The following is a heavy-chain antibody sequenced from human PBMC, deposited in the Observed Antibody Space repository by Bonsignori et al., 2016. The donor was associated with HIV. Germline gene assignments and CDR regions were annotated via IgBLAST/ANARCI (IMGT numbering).Heavy chain of an antibody. D-gene: IGHD1-1*01. Sequence: EVQLVESGGGLVKPGGSLRLSCAASGFTFSNVWMSWVRQAPGKGLEWVGRIESKTDGGTTDYAAPVKGRFTISRDDSKNTLSLQMNSLKTEDTAVYYCATYNQNDAFAV. CDR1: GFTFSNVW. CDR3: ATYNQNDAFAV. CDR2: IESKTDGGTT. V-gene: IGHV3-15*04. J-gene: IGHJ3*01.